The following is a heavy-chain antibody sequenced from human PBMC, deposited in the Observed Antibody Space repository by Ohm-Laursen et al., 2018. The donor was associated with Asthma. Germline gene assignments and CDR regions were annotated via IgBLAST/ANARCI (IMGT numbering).Heavy chain of an antibody. CDR2: IYHSGST. CDR1: GGSISSGGYS. V-gene: IGHV4-30-2*01. Sequence: TLSLTCAVSGGSISSGGYSWSWIRQPPGKGLEWIGYIYHSGSTYYNPSLKSRVTISVDRSKNQFSLKLSSVTAADTAVYYCARGSFYYESTGYYFFDHWGQGALVTVSS. D-gene: IGHD3-22*01. J-gene: IGHJ4*02. CDR3: ARGSFYYESTGYYFFDH.